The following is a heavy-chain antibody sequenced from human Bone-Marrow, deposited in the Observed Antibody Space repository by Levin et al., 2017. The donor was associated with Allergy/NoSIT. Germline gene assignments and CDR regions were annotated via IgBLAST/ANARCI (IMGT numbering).Heavy chain of an antibody. D-gene: IGHD3-10*01. CDR3: ASGRKPLYYPASGSFPFDY. V-gene: IGHV4-30-2*01. CDR1: GGSISSGSFS. J-gene: IGHJ4*02. CDR2: IYQSGTT. Sequence: SQTLSLTCAVSGGSISSGSFSWTWIRQPPGKGLEWIGYIYQSGTTYYNPSLRSRVSISLDRSRNQFSLKLTSLTAADTAVYYCASGRKPLYYPASGSFPFDYWGRGILVTVPS.